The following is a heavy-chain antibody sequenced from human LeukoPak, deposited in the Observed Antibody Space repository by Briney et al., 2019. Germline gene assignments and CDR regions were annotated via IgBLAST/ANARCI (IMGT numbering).Heavy chain of an antibody. V-gene: IGHV4-59*08. CDR3: ARGTGSWLCYGSRNDY. D-gene: IGHD2-2*01. CDR2: IYYSGIT. J-gene: IGHJ4*02. Sequence: PSETLSLTCTVSGGSISSYSWNWIRQPPGKGLEWIGHIYYSGITKYNPSLKSRVTISVDTSKNQFSLKLSSVTAADTAVYYCARGTGSWLCYGSRNDYWGQGTLVTVSS. CDR1: GGSISSYS.